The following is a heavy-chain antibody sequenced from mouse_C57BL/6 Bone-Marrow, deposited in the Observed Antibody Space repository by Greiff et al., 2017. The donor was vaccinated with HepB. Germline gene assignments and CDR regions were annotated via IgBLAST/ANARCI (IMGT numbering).Heavy chain of an antibody. V-gene: IGHV5S21*01. CDR3: AYDEGGSRYFDV. J-gene: IGHJ1*03. Sequence: EVQLVESGDGLVKPGGSLKLSCAASGFTFTSYAMPWVRQTPEKSLEWVGYISSGGDYTYYADTVKGRFTISRDNARNTMYLQMSSLKSEDTAMYYCAYDEGGSRYFDVWGTGTTVTVSS. CDR2: ISSGGDYT. D-gene: IGHD1-1*01. CDR1: GFTFTSYA.